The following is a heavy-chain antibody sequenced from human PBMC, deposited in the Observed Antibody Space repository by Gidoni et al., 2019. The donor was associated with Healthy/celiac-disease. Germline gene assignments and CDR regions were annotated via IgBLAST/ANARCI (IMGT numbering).Heavy chain of an antibody. Sequence: QVQLVESGGGVVQPGRSLRLSCAASGFTFSSYGMHWVRQAPGKGLEWVAVISYDGSNKYYADSVKGRFTISRDNSKNTLYLQMNSLRAEDTAVYYCAKDLSRIAAAGTGGFDYWGQGTLVTVSS. D-gene: IGHD6-13*01. CDR1: GFTFSSYG. J-gene: IGHJ4*02. V-gene: IGHV3-30*18. CDR2: ISYDGSNK. CDR3: AKDLSRIAAAGTGGFDY.